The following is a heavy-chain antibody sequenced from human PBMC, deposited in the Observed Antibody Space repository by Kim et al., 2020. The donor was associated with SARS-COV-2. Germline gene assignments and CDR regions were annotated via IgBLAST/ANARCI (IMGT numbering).Heavy chain of an antibody. V-gene: IGHV4-39*01. CDR3: ARYKGYCSGGSCYGTFAY. D-gene: IGHD2-15*01. CDR2: IYYSGST. CDR1: GGSISSSSYY. Sequence: SETLSLTCTVSGGSISSSSYYWGWIRQPPGKGLEWIGSIYYSGSTYYNPSLKSRVTISVDTSKNQFSLKLSSVTAADTAVYYCARYKGYCSGGSCYGTFAYWGQETLVTVSS. J-gene: IGHJ4*02.